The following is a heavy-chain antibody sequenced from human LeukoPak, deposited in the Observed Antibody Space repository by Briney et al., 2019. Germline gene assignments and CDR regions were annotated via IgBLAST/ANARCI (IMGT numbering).Heavy chain of an antibody. CDR1: GYSFTSYW. V-gene: IGHV5-51*01. CDR2: IHPGDSDT. Sequence: HGESLKISCKVSGYSFTSYWIGWVRQMPGKGLEWMGIIHPGDSDTRYSPSFQGQVTISADKSISTAYLQWSSLKASDTAMYYCARIPEVSSSSNYYYYYMDVWGKGTTVTVSS. J-gene: IGHJ6*03. CDR3: ARIPEVSSSSNYYYYYMDV. D-gene: IGHD6-6*01.